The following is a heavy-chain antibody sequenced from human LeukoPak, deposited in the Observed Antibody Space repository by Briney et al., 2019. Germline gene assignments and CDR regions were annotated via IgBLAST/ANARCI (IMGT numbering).Heavy chain of an antibody. CDR1: GFTFSSYE. J-gene: IGHJ5*02. V-gene: IGHV3-48*03. CDR3: ARDVGYCTSTTCPPYNWFDP. Sequence: PGGSLRLSCAASGFTFSSYEMNWVRQAPGKGLEWISYISSRCTTVFYADSVKGRFAISRDNAKSSLYLQMNSLRPEDTAVYYCARDVGYCTSTTCPPYNWFDPWGQGTLVTVSS. CDR2: ISSRCTTV. D-gene: IGHD2-2*01.